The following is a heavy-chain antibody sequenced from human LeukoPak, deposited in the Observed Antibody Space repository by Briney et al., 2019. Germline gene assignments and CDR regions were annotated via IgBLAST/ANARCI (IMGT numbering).Heavy chain of an antibody. CDR3: ASLWGYCSSTSCRGWFDP. V-gene: IGHV4-38-2*01. Sequence: SETLSLTCAVSGYSISSGYYWGWIRQPPGKGLEWIGSTYHSGSTYYNPSLKSRVTISVDTSKNQFSLKLSSVTAVDTAVYYCASLWGYCSSTSCRGWFDPWGQGTLVTVSS. CDR2: TYHSGST. J-gene: IGHJ5*02. D-gene: IGHD2-2*01. CDR1: GYSISSGYY.